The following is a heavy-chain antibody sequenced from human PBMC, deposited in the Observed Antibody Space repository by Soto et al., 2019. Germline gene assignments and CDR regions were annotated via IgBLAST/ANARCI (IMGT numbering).Heavy chain of an antibody. Sequence: GGSLRLSCAASGFTFSNAWMSWVRQAPGKGLEWVGRIKSKTDGGTTDYAAPVKGRFTISRDDSKNTLYLQMNSLKTEDTAVYYCTTYAAGVVITFGGVIVRSYWGQGTLVTVSS. CDR2: IKSKTDGGTT. V-gene: IGHV3-15*01. CDR1: GFTFSNAW. J-gene: IGHJ4*02. D-gene: IGHD3-16*02. CDR3: TTYAAGVVITFGGVIVRSY.